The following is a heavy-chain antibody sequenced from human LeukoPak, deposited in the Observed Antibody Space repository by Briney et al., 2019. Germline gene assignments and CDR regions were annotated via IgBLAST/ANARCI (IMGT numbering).Heavy chain of an antibody. Sequence: PSETLSLTCAVYGGSFSGYYWSWIRQPPGKGLEWIGEINHSGSTNYNPSLKSRVTISVDTSKNQFSLKLSSVTAADTAVYYCARNMVRGVIITTVSQSPSKTHSW. D-gene: IGHD3-10*01. CDR1: GGSFSGYY. J-gene: IGHJ5*01. V-gene: IGHV4-34*01. CDR3: ARNMVRGVIITTVSQSPSKTHS. CDR2: INHSGST.